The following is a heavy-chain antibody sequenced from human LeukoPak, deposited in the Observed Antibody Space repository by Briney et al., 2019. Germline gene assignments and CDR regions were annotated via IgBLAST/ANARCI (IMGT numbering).Heavy chain of an antibody. CDR1: GFTLSNYG. V-gene: IGHV3-30*18. CDR2: ISYDGSNK. CDR3: AKDRSNNFDY. J-gene: IGHJ4*02. Sequence: GGSLRLSCVASGFTLSNYGMHWVRQTPGKGPEWVAVISYDGSNKYYADSVKGRITISRDISKNTLYLQMNSLRPEDTAVYYCAKDRSNNFDYWGQGTLVTVSS.